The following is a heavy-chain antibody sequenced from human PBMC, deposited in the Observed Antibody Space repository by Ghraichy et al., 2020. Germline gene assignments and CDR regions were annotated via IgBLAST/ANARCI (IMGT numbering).Heavy chain of an antibody. CDR3: SRVTGGIQSSAYDY. CDR2: ISPFNGKT. CDR1: GYKFSTYG. Sequence: ASVKVSCKTSGYKFSTYGITWVRQAPGQGLEWMGWISPFNGKTQYTQRVQGRLTMTTDASTSTAYMELRSLRYDDTALYYCSRVTGGIQSSAYDYWGQGTLVTVSS. V-gene: IGHV1-18*01. D-gene: IGHD6-19*01. J-gene: IGHJ4*02.